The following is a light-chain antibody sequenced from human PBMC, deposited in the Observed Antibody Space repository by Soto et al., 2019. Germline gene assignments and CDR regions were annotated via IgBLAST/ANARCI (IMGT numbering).Light chain of an antibody. J-gene: IGKJ1*01. V-gene: IGKV1-5*02. CDR2: GAF. Sequence: DTQMTQSPSTLSASVGDRVTIICRASQSISTRLAWYQQKPGKAPKLLISGAFSLESGVPSRFSGSASGTEFTLTIRSLQPDDFATYYCQQYYTYSTFGQGTRV. CDR1: QSISTR. CDR3: QQYYTYST.